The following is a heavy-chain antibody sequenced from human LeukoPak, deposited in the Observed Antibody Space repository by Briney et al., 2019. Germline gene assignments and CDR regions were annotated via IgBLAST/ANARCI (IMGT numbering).Heavy chain of an antibody. J-gene: IGHJ1*01. CDR2: ISYDGSNK. D-gene: IGHD2-2*01. Sequence: PGRSLRLSCAASGFTLSSYAMHWVRQAPGKGLEWVAVISYDGSNKYYADSVKGRFTISRDNSKNTLYLQMNSLRAEDTAVYYCAKDWGQVPASISGHWGQGTLVTVSS. CDR1: GFTLSSYA. V-gene: IGHV3-30*04. CDR3: AKDWGQVPASISGH.